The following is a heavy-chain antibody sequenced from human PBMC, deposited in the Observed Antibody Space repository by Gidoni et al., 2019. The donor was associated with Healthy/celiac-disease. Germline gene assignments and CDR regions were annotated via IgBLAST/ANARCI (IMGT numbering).Heavy chain of an antibody. J-gene: IGHJ6*03. CDR1: GGSISSGDYY. Sequence: TVSGGSISSGDYYWSWIRQPPGKGLEWIGYIYYSGSTYYNPSLKSRVTISVDTSKNQFSLKLSSVTAADTAVYYCARGYCSSTSCYRAYYYYYYMDVWGKGTTVTVSS. CDR2: IYYSGST. CDR3: ARGYCSSTSCYRAYYYYYYMDV. D-gene: IGHD2-2*01. V-gene: IGHV4-30-4*01.